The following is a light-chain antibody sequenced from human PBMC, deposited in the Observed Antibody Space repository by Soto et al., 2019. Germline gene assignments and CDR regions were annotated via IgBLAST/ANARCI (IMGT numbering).Light chain of an antibody. CDR3: LQFYDCPPWT. Sequence: MTQSPATLSVSPGERATLSCRASQTIYTNLAWYQQKPGQAARLLIYGTSTRATGIPARFSGSGTGTEFTLTISSLQSEDSAVYYCLQFYDCPPWTFGQGTKVDIK. CDR2: GTS. J-gene: IGKJ1*01. V-gene: IGKV3-15*01. CDR1: QTIYTN.